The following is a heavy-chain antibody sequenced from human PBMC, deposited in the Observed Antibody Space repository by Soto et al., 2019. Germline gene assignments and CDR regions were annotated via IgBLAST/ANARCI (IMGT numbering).Heavy chain of an antibody. CDR2: MNPNSGNT. J-gene: IGHJ3*02. CDR1: GYTFTSYD. V-gene: IGHV1-8*01. Sequence: GASVKVSCKASGYTFTSYDINWVRQATGQGLKWMGWMNPNSGNTGYAQKFQGRVTMTRNTSISTAYMELSSLRSEDTAVYYCARGSLSGYYFDAFDIWGQGTMVTVSS. CDR3: ARGSLSGYYFDAFDI. D-gene: IGHD3-22*01.